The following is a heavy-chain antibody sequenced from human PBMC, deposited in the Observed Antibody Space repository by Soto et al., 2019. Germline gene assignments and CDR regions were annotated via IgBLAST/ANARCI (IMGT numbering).Heavy chain of an antibody. CDR2: IKQDGSEK. CDR1: GFTFSSYW. V-gene: IGHV3-7*01. Sequence: GGSLRLSCAASGFTFSSYWMSWVRQAPGKGLEWVANIKQDGSEKYYVDSVKGRFTISRDNAKNSLYLQMNSLRAEDTAVYYCARDLPVTTFSDYYYYMDVWGKGTTVTVSS. J-gene: IGHJ6*03. D-gene: IGHD4-4*01. CDR3: ARDLPVTTFSDYYYYMDV.